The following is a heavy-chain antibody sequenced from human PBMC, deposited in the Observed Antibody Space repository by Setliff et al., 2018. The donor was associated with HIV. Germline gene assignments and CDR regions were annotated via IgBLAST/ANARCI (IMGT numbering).Heavy chain of an antibody. J-gene: IGHJ5*02. CDR1: GFCFSSHV. CDR2: ITGSGTNT. D-gene: IGHD3-16*01. Sequence: LRLSCAASGFCFSSHVMTWARQAPGRGLEWGSSITGSGTNTYYTDSVRGRFTLSRANSRNTVFLQMNSLRVEDTAVYYCTKEWGPSAQPINWFDPWGQGTQVTVSS. V-gene: IGHV3-23*01. CDR3: TKEWGPSAQPINWFDP.